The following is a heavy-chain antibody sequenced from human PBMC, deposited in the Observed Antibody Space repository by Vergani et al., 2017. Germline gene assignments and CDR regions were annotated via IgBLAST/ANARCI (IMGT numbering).Heavy chain of an antibody. D-gene: IGHD3-10*01. CDR1: GFTFSSYS. CDR2: ISSSSSYI. V-gene: IGHV3-21*01. Sequence: EVQLVESGGGLVKPGGSLRLSCAASGFTFSSYSMNWVRRAPGKGLEWVSSISSSSSYIYYADSVKGRFTISRDNAKNSLYLQMNSLRAEDTAVYYCARDRPLGSGSYYKVYWGQGTLVTVSS. CDR3: ARDRPLGSGSYYKVY. J-gene: IGHJ4*02.